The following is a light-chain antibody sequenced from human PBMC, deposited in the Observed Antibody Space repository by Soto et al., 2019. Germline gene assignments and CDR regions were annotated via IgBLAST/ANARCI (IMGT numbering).Light chain of an antibody. CDR2: EAS. CDR3: QQRSNWPRT. Sequence: EIVLTQSPATLSLSPGERATLSCRASQSVGSYLAWYQQKPGQAPRLLIYEASKRATGIPARFSGSGSGTDFTLTISSLEPEECVVYSCQQRSNWPRTFGQGTKVEIK. CDR1: QSVGSY. V-gene: IGKV3-11*01. J-gene: IGKJ1*01.